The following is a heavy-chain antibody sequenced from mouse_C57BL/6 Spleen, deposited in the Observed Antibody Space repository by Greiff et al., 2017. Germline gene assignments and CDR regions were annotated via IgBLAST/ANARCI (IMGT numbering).Heavy chain of an antibody. Sequence: VQLQQSVAELVRPGASVKLSCTASGFNIKNTYMHWVKQRPEQGLEWIGRIDPANGNTKYAPKFQGKATITADTSSNTAYLQLSSLTSEDTAIYYGARKRYYDYDGHAMDYWGQGTSVTVSS. V-gene: IGHV14-3*01. D-gene: IGHD2-4*01. CDR1: GFNIKNTY. J-gene: IGHJ4*01. CDR3: ARKRYYDYDGHAMDY. CDR2: IDPANGNT.